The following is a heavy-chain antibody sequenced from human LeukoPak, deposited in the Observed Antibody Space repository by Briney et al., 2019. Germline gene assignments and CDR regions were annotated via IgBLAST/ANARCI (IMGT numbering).Heavy chain of an antibody. D-gene: IGHD3-22*01. J-gene: IGHJ4*02. V-gene: IGHV1-2*02. CDR3: ARASSGYYYVLTYYFDY. CDR1: GYAFTGYY. Sequence: GASVKVSCKASGYAFTGYYMHWVRQAPGQGLEWMGWINPNSGGTNYAQKFQGRVTMTRDTSISTAYMELSRLRSDDTAVYYCARASSGYYYVLTYYFDYWGQGTLVTVSS. CDR2: INPNSGGT.